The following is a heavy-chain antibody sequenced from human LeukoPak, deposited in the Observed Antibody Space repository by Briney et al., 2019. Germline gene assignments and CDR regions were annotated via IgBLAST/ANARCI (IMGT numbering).Heavy chain of an antibody. V-gene: IGHV3-33*01. D-gene: IGHD3-22*01. J-gene: IGHJ4*02. CDR3: ARELGYYDSSGYPEY. CDR2: IWYDGSNK. CDR1: GFTFSSYG. Sequence: PGGSLRLSCAASGFTFSSYGMHWVRQAPGKGLEWVAVIWYDGSNKYYADSVKGRFTISRDNSKNTLYLRMNSLRAEDTAVYYCARELGYYDSSGYPEYWGQGTLVTVSS.